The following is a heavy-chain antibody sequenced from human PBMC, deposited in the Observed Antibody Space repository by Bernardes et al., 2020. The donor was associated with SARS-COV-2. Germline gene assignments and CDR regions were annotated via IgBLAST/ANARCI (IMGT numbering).Heavy chain of an antibody. D-gene: IGHD6-19*01. J-gene: IGHJ4*02. V-gene: IGHV3-9*01. CDR3: GRDMWSSGPKYIDY. CDR1: GFTLEDYV. Sequence: GGSLRLSCVASGFTLEDYVMHWVRQAPGKGLEWVSGISWNSGSLGYADSVKGRFTVSRDNAKNSLFLQMNNLRPEDTARYYCGRDMWSSGPKYIDYWGQGTLVIVSS. CDR2: ISWNSGSL.